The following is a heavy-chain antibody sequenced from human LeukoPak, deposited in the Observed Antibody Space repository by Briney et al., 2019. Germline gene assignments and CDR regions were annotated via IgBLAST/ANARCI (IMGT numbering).Heavy chain of an antibody. D-gene: IGHD2/OR15-2a*01. Sequence: GGSLRLSCAASGNYWMHWVRQAPGKGMVWVSHINSDGSWTSYADSVKGRFTISKDNAKNTVYLQMNSLRAEDTAVYYCVSFYETYWGRGTLVTVSS. CDR2: INSDGSWT. CDR1: GNYW. CDR3: VSFYETY. V-gene: IGHV3-74*01. J-gene: IGHJ4*02.